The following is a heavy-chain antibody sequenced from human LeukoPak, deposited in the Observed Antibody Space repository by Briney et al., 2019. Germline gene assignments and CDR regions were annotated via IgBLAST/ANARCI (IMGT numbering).Heavy chain of an antibody. Sequence: ASVKVSCKASGYTFTNYDYGISWVRQAPGQGLEWGGWISATNGNTKYVQEFQGRVSMTTDTSTNTAYMELRSLRSDDTAVYFCARVYGYNIGIHYFDYWGQGTLVTVSS. CDR1: GYTFTNYDYG. CDR2: ISATNGNT. J-gene: IGHJ4*02. CDR3: ARVYGYNIGIHYFDY. V-gene: IGHV1-18*01. D-gene: IGHD2/OR15-2a*01.